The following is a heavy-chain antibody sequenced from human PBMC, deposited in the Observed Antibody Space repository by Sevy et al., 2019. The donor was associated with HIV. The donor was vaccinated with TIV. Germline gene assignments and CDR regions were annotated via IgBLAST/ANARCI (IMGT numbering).Heavy chain of an antibody. CDR1: GFTFSNFW. V-gene: IGHV3-7*03. J-gene: IGHJ4*02. D-gene: IGHD2-21*02. Sequence: GGSLRLSCAASGFTFSNFWMSWVRQAPGKGLEFVANIKQDGSENFYADSVKGRFTISKDNVKNSLFLLMNNLRVEETAVYYCARDHPSTAPFDYWGQGTLVTVSS. CDR2: IKQDGSEN. CDR3: ARDHPSTAPFDY.